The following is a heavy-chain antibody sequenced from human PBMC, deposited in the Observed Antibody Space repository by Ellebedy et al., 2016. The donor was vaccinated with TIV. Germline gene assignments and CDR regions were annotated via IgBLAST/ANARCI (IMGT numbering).Heavy chain of an antibody. CDR2: ISYDGSNK. CDR3: ARDRAGYSGYEASADY. J-gene: IGHJ4*02. V-gene: IGHV3-30-3*01. D-gene: IGHD5-12*01. Sequence: GGSLRLSCAASGFTFSSYAMHWVRQAPGKGLDWVAVISYDGSNKYYADSVKGRFTISRDNSKNTLYLQMNSLRAEETAVYYCARDRAGYSGYEASADYWGQGTLVTVSS. CDR1: GFTFSSYA.